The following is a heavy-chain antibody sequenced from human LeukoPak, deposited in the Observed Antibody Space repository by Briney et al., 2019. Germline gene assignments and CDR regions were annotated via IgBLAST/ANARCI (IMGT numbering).Heavy chain of an antibody. J-gene: IGHJ4*02. CDR1: EFTFSSYE. CDR3: ARANYYAQDY. CDR2: ISSSGKTI. Sequence: GGSLRLSCAASEFTFSSYEMNWVRQAPGKGLEWISYISSSGKTIYYADSVKGRFTISRDNAKNFLYLQMNSLRAEDTAAYYCARANYYAQDYWGQGTLVTVSS. D-gene: IGHD3-10*01. V-gene: IGHV3-48*03.